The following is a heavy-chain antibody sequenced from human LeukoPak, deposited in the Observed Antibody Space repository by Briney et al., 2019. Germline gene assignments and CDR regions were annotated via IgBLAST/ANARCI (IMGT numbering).Heavy chain of an antibody. D-gene: IGHD5-12*01. CDR2: ITYSGGNT. CDR1: GFTFSSYA. CDR3: TRGGTYDPSDY. Sequence: RGSLRLSGAASGFTFSSYAMSWVRQAPGKGLEWVSTITYSGGNTYYADSVKGRFTISRDNSKNSLYLQMNSLRAEDTAVYYCTRGGTYDPSDYWGQGTLVTVSS. V-gene: IGHV3-23*01. J-gene: IGHJ4*02.